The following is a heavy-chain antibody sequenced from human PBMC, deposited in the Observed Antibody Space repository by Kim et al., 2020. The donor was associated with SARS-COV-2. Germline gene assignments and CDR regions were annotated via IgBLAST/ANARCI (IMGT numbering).Heavy chain of an antibody. Sequence: GGSLRLSCAASGFTFSSYAMHWVRQAPGKGLEWVAVISYDGSNKYYADSVKGRFTISRDNSKNTLYLQMNSLRAEDTAVYYCARPQVAVITDAFDIWGQG. CDR2: ISYDGSNK. J-gene: IGHJ3*02. D-gene: IGHD4-17*01. V-gene: IGHV3-30*04. CDR1: GFTFSSYA. CDR3: ARPQVAVITDAFDI.